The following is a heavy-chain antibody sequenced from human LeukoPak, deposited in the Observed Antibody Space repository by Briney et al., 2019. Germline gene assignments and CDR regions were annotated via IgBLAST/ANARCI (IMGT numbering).Heavy chain of an antibody. V-gene: IGHV3-9*01. D-gene: IGHD2-2*01. CDR1: GFTFDDYD. J-gene: IGHJ4*02. CDR3: AKDILRESYALDY. Sequence: PGRSLRLSCAASGFTFDDYDMHWVRQAPGKGLEWVAGISWNSGSIGYADSVKGRFTISRDNAKNSLYLQMNSLRAEDTALYYCAKDILRESYALDYWGQGTLVTVSS. CDR2: ISWNSGSI.